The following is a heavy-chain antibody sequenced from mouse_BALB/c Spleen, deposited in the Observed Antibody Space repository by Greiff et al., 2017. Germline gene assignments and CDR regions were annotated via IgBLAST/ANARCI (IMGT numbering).Heavy chain of an antibody. CDR2: ISSGGSYT. CDR1: GFTFSSYG. CDR3: ARHETTVVATDRYFDY. D-gene: IGHD1-1*01. V-gene: IGHV5-6*01. Sequence: EVQLVESGGDLVKPGGSLKLSCAASGFTFSSYGMSWVRQTPDKRLEWVATISSGGSYTYYPDSVKGRFTISRDNAKNTLYLQMSSLKSEDTAMYYCARHETTVVATDRYFDYWGQGTTVTVSS. J-gene: IGHJ2*01.